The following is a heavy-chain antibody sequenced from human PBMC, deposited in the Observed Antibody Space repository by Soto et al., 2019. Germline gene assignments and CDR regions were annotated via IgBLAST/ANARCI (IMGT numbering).Heavy chain of an antibody. CDR3: ARLALPPGGGFYFDY. D-gene: IGHD5-12*01. CDR1: GGSISSSSYY. Sequence: QLQLQESGPGLVKPSETLSLTCTVSGGSISSSSYYWGWIRQPPGKGLEWIGSIYYSGSTYYNPSLKSRVTIAVDTSKNQFSLKRGSVTAADTAVYYCARLALPPGGGFYFDYWGQGTLVTVSS. J-gene: IGHJ4*02. V-gene: IGHV4-39*01. CDR2: IYYSGST.